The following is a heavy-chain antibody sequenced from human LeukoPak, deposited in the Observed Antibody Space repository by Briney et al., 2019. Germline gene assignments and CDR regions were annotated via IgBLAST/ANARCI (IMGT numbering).Heavy chain of an antibody. CDR2: IGGSDGRT. CDR1: GFTFSTYA. J-gene: IGHJ6*03. D-gene: IGHD3-22*01. CDR3: AKDSSSYDWGYMDV. Sequence: GGSVRLSCAASGFTFSTYAMSWVRQAPGKGLEWVSLIGGSDGRTRYADSVKGRFTISRDNSKNTLYLEMNSLRAEDTAVYYCAKDSSSYDWGYMDVWGKGTTVTISS. V-gene: IGHV3-23*01.